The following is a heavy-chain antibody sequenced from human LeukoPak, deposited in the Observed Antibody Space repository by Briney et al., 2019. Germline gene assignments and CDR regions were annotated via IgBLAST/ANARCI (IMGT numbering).Heavy chain of an antibody. CDR3: AKGKDSSGYLDAFDI. J-gene: IGHJ3*02. CDR1: GFTFSSYG. CDR2: ISYDGSNK. V-gene: IGHV3-30*18. D-gene: IGHD3-22*01. Sequence: GGSLRLSCAASGFTFSSYGMHWVRQAPGKGLEWVAVISYDGSNKYYADSVKGRFTISRDNSKNTLYLQMNSLRAEDTAVYYCAKGKDSSGYLDAFDIWGQGTMVTVSS.